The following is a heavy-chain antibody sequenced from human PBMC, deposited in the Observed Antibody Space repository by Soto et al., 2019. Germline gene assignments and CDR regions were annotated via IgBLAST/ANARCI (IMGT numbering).Heavy chain of an antibody. CDR3: AKDQFYYDSSGFLGWHYYYGMDV. J-gene: IGHJ6*02. V-gene: IGHV3-30*18. Sequence: GGSLRLSCAAPGFTFSSYGMHWVRQAPGKGLEWVAVISYDGSNKYYADSVKGRFTISRDNSKNTLYLQMNSLRAEDKAVYYCAKDQFYYDSSGFLGWHYYYGMDVWGQGTTVTVSS. CDR1: GFTFSSYG. CDR2: ISYDGSNK. D-gene: IGHD3-22*01.